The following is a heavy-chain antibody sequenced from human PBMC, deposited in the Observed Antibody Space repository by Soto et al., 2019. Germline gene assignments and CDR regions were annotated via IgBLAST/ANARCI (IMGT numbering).Heavy chain of an antibody. Sequence: PSETLSLTCNVSGGSMNSYYWSWIRQPPGKGLEWIGYIYYTGNTRYNPSLNSRVTFSVDTSKNQLFLTLSSVTAADTAIYYCARASTYYGSGPSDYWGQGALVTVSS. CDR2: IYYTGNT. D-gene: IGHD3-10*01. J-gene: IGHJ4*02. V-gene: IGHV4-59*01. CDR1: GGSMNSYY. CDR3: ARASTYYGSGPSDY.